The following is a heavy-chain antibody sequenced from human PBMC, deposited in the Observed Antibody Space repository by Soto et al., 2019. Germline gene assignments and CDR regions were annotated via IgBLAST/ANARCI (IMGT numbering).Heavy chain of an antibody. CDR3: ARHVRHSWSDPPREFDP. Sequence: SETLSLTCTVSGGSISTINYYWGWIRQPPGKGLEWIASIYYSGSTYYNPSLKSRVTISVDTSKNQFSLKLSSVTAADTAVYYCARHVRHSWSDPPREFDPWGQGTLVTVSS. D-gene: IGHD1-26*01. J-gene: IGHJ5*02. CDR2: IYYSGST. CDR1: GGSISTINYY. V-gene: IGHV4-39*01.